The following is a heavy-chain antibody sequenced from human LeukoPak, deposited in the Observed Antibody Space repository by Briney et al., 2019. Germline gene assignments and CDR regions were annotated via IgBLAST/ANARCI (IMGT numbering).Heavy chain of an antibody. CDR3: ARQTESSWTPFDY. D-gene: IGHD6-13*01. CDR2: IYYSGST. V-gene: IGHV4-59*08. Sequence: PSQTLSLTCTVSGGSISSYYWSWIRQPPGKGLEWIGYIYYSGSTNYNPSLKSRVTISVDTSKNQFSLKLSSVTAADTAVYYCARQTESSWTPFDYWGQGTLVTVSS. J-gene: IGHJ4*02. CDR1: GGSISSYY.